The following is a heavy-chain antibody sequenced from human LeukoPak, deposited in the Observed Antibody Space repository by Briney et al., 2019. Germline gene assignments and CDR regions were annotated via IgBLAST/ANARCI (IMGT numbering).Heavy chain of an antibody. CDR3: AKDSLADIDY. Sequence: GGSLRLSCAASGFTFSSYAMNWVRQAPGEGLEWVSFISGSGDTTYYADSVKGRFTISRDNSKNTLYLQMNSLRAEDTAVYYCAKDSLADIDYWGQGTLVTVSS. CDR1: GFTFSSYA. V-gene: IGHV3-23*01. CDR2: ISGSGDTT. J-gene: IGHJ4*02. D-gene: IGHD3-16*01.